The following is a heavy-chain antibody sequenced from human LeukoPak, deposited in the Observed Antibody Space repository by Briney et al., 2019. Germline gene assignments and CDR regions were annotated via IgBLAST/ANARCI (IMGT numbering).Heavy chain of an antibody. CDR3: ARDGEYYDILTGYYIYYDMDV. CDR1: GFTFSSYS. V-gene: IGHV3-21*01. CDR2: ISSSSYI. D-gene: IGHD3-9*01. Sequence: GGSLRLSCAASGFTFSSYSMNWVRQAPGKGLEWVSSISSSSYIYYADSVKGRFTISRDNAKNSLYLQMNSLRAEDTAVYYCARDGEYYDILTGYYIYYDMDVWGQGTTVTVSS. J-gene: IGHJ6*02.